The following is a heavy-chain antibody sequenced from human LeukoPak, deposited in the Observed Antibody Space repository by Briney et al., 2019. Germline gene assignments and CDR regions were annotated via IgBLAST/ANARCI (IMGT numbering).Heavy chain of an antibody. J-gene: IGHJ4*02. CDR3: ARSSSGSYYGIFDY. D-gene: IGHD3-10*01. CDR1: GGSISSYY. CDR2: IYYSGST. Sequence: LETLSLTCTVSGGSISSYYWSWIRQPPGKGLEWIGYIYYSGSTNYNPSLKSRVTISVDTSKNQFSLKLSSVTAADTAVYYCARSSSGSYYGIFDYWGQGTLITVSS. V-gene: IGHV4-59*08.